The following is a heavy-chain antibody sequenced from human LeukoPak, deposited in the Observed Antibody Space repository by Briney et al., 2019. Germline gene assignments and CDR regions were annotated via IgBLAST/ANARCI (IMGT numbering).Heavy chain of an antibody. CDR3: ARVSMGGYFDY. CDR1: GFTFSSYS. CDR2: ISSSSSYI. J-gene: IGHJ4*02. V-gene: IGHV3-21*01. D-gene: IGHD1-26*01. Sequence: GGSLRLSCAASGFTFSSYSMNWVRQAPGKGLEWVSSISSSSSYIYYADSVKGRFTISRDNAKNSLYLQMNSLRAEDTAVYYCARVSMGGYFDYWGQGTLVTVSS.